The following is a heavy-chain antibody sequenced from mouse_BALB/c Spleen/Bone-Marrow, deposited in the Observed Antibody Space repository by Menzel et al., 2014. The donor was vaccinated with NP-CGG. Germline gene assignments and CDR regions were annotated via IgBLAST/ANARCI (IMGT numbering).Heavy chain of an antibody. J-gene: IGHJ2*01. CDR2: IYPGDGDT. CDR1: GYAFSVYW. V-gene: IGHV1-80*01. Sequence: QVQLQQSGAELVRPGSSVKISCKASGYAFSVYWMNWVKQRPGQGLEWIGQIYPGDGDTNYNGKFKGGATLTADKSSNTAYKQLNSLTSEDSAVYFCARGGISVDYWGQGTTLTVSS. CDR3: ARGGISVDY.